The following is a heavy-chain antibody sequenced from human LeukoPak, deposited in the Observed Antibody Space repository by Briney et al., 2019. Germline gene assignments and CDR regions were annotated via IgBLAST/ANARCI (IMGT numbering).Heavy chain of an antibody. CDR2: IIPIFGTA. D-gene: IGHD2-2*01. CDR1: GGTFSSYA. V-gene: IGHV1-69*05. J-gene: IGHJ4*02. CDR3: AREYCSSTSCPVAY. Sequence: SVKVSCKASGGTFSSYAISWVRQAPGQGLEWMGGIIPIFGTANYAQKFQGRVTITTDESTSTAYMELSSLRSDDTAVYYCAREYCSSTSCPVAYWGQGTLVTVSS.